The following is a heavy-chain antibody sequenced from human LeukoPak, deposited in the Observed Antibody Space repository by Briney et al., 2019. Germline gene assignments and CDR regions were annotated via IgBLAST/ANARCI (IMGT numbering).Heavy chain of an antibody. CDR2: IYHSGST. J-gene: IGHJ4*02. Sequence: SETLSLTCTVSGYSISSGYYWGWIRQPPGKGLEWIGSIYHSGSTYYNPSLKSRVTISVDTSKNQFSLKLNFVTAADTAVYYCASRSWAAAGTPFDYWGQGTLVTVSS. D-gene: IGHD6-13*01. CDR3: ASRSWAAAGTPFDY. V-gene: IGHV4-38-2*02. CDR1: GYSISSGYY.